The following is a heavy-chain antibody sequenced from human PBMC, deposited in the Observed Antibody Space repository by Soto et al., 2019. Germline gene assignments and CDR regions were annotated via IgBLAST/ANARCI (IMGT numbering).Heavy chain of an antibody. CDR1: GYTFTSYY. V-gene: IGHV1-46*01. CDR2: INPSGGST. CDR3: ARALGATQQSGYYYGMDV. Sequence: GASVKVSCKASGYTFTSYYMHWVRQAPGQGLEWLGIINPSGGSTSYAQKFQGRVTMTRDTSTSTVYMELSSLRSEDTAVYYCARALGATQQSGYYYGMDVWGQGTTVTVSS. D-gene: IGHD1-26*01. J-gene: IGHJ6*02.